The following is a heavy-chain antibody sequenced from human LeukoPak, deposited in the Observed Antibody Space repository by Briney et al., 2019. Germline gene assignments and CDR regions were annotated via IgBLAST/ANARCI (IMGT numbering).Heavy chain of an antibody. D-gene: IGHD1-26*01. CDR2: IWHDGSKT. CDR3: VRGSPNSGSQYGY. Sequence: GGSLRLSCAASGFTFSTYGMHWVRQAPGKGLDWVAVIWHDGSKTCYADSVKGRFTISRDNSKNTLYLQMNSLRAEDTAVFYCVRGSPNSGSQYGYWGQGTLVTVSS. J-gene: IGHJ4*02. CDR1: GFTFSTYG. V-gene: IGHV3-33*01.